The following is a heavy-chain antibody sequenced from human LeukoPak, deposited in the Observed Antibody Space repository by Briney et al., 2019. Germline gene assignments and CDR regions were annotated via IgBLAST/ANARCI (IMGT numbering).Heavy chain of an antibody. CDR2: IYYSGST. J-gene: IGHJ6*03. V-gene: IGHV4-30-4*08. CDR1: GGSISSGDYY. D-gene: IGHD3-3*01. Sequence: SETLSLTCTVSGGSISSGDYYWSWIRQPPGKGLEWIGYIYYSGSTYCNPSLKSRVTISVDTSKNQFSLKLSSVTAADTAVYYCAREPRGRDYDFWSGYGPPDYYYYMDVWGKGTTVTVSS. CDR3: AREPRGRDYDFWSGYGPPDYYYYMDV.